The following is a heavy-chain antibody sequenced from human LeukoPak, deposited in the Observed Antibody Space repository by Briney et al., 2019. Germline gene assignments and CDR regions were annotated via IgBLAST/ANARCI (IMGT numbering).Heavy chain of an antibody. CDR1: GFTFSSYV. J-gene: IGHJ4*02. CDR2: IRYDGSNK. V-gene: IGHV3-30*02. CDR3: AKDRDLHYDSSGDGIPDY. D-gene: IGHD3-22*01. Sequence: PGGSLRLSCAASGFTFSSYVMHWVRQAPGKGLEWVAFIRYDGSNKYYADSVKGRFTISRDNSKNTLYLQMNSLRAEDTAVYYCAKDRDLHYDSSGDGIPDYWGQGTLVTVSS.